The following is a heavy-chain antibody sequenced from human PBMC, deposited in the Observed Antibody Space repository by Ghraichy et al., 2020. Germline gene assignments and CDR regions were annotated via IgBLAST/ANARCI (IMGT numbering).Heavy chain of an antibody. J-gene: IGHJ4*02. CDR1: GITVSTKY. CDR3: AAGDCGGDCYFDF. V-gene: IGHV3-66*01. Sequence: LSLTCAASGITVSTKYMHWVRKAPGKGLEWVSRIYSGGNTHYADSVRDRFIISRDSSTNTLYLQMNSLRVEDTAVYYCAAGDCGGDCYFDFWGQGTLVTVTS. CDR2: IYSGGNT. D-gene: IGHD2-21*02.